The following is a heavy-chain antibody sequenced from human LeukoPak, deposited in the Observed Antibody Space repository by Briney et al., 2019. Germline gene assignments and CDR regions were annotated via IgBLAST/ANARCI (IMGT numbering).Heavy chain of an antibody. V-gene: IGHV4-4*02. J-gene: IGHJ4*02. CDR2: IYHSGTT. D-gene: IGHD4-17*01. CDR1: GGSIGSSNW. Sequence: SETLSLTCAVSGGSIGSSNWWSWARQPPGKGLEWIGEIYHSGTTNYNPSLKSRVTMSVDKSKNRFSLKLSSVTAADTAIYYCATYFYGDYASYYFDFWGQGTLVTASS. CDR3: ATYFYGDYASYYFDF.